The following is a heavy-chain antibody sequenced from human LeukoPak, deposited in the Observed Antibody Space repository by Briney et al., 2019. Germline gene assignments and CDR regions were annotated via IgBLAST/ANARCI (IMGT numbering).Heavy chain of an antibody. CDR3: ARVMAVDWFDP. CDR2: MNPNSGNT. CDR1: GYTFTSYD. Sequence: ASVKVSCKASGYTFTSYDINWVRRATGQGLEWMGWMNPNSGNTGYAQKFQGRVTMTRNTSISTVYMGLSSLRSEDTAVYYCARVMAVDWFDPWGQGTLVTVSS. J-gene: IGHJ5*02. D-gene: IGHD2-8*01. V-gene: IGHV1-8*01.